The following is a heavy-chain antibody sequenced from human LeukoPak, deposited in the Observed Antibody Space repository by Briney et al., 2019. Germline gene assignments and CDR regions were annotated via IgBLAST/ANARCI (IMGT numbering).Heavy chain of an antibody. CDR2: ISYDGSNN. J-gene: IGHJ4*02. CDR3: ARDNVGATPFDY. Sequence: PGRSLRLSCAASGFTFSSFGMHWVRQAPGKGLEWVAVISYDGSNNYYADSVKGRFTISRDNSKNTLYLQMNSLRAEDTAVYYCARDNVGATPFDYWGQGTLVTVSS. V-gene: IGHV3-30*03. D-gene: IGHD1-26*01. CDR1: GFTFSSFG.